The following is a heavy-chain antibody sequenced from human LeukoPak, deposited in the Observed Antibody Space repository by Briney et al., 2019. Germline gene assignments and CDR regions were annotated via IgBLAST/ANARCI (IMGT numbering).Heavy chain of an antibody. CDR1: GFTFSSYS. J-gene: IGHJ4*02. D-gene: IGHD1-7*01. CDR2: ISSSSSYI. V-gene: IGHV3-21*01. CDR3: ARAHNWKYGSFDF. Sequence: GGSLRLSCAASGFTFSSYSMNWVRQAPGKGLEWVSCISSSSSYIYYADSVKGRFTISRDNAKNSLYLQMNSLRAEDTAVYYCARAHNWKYGSFDFWGQGTRVTVSS.